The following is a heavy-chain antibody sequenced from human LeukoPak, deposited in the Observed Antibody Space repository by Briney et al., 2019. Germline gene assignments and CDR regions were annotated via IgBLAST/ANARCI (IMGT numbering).Heavy chain of an antibody. CDR1: GFTFSSYW. D-gene: IGHD6-13*01. V-gene: IGHV3-74*01. J-gene: IGHJ4*02. CDR3: ASGSSSWYTFDY. Sequence: GGSLRLSCAASGFTFSSYWMHWVRQAPGKGLVWVSRINSDGSSTSYADSVKGRFTISRDNAKNTLYLQMNSLRAEDTAVYYCASGSSSWYTFDYWGQGTLVTVSS. CDR2: INSDGSST.